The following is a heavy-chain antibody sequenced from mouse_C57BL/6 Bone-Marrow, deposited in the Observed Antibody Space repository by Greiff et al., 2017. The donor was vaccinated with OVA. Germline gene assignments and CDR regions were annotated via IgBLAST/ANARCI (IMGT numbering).Heavy chain of an antibody. D-gene: IGHD2-3*01. CDR3: ARTDGDLPAY. CDR2: IDPSDSYT. J-gene: IGHJ3*01. Sequence: QVQLQQSGAELVMPGASVKLSCKASGYTFTSYWMHWVKQRPGQGLEWIGEIDPSDSYTNYNQKFKGKSTLTVDKSSSTAYMQLSSLTSEDSAVYYCARTDGDLPAYWGQGTLVTVSA. V-gene: IGHV1-69*01. CDR1: GYTFTSYW.